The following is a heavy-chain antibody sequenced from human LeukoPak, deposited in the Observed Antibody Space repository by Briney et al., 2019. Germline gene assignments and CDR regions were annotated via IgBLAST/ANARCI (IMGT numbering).Heavy chain of an antibody. CDR1: GYTFTGYY. CDR3: ARVYCSSTSCYEPFGY. D-gene: IGHD2-2*01. V-gene: IGHV1-2*02. Sequence: ASVKASCKASGYTFTGYYMHWVRQAPGQGLEWMGWINPNSGGTNYAQKFQGRVTMTRDTSISTAYMELSRLRSDDTAVYYCARVYCSSTSCYEPFGYWGQGTLVTVSS. CDR2: INPNSGGT. J-gene: IGHJ4*02.